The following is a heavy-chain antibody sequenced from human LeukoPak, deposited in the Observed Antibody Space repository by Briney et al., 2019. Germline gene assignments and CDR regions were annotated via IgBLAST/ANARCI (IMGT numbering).Heavy chain of an antibody. CDR2: ISGSGGST. J-gene: IGHJ4*02. CDR1: GFTFSSYA. V-gene: IGHV3-23*01. CDR3: ARDRRGYCSSTSCSTPDY. D-gene: IGHD2-2*01. Sequence: GGSLRLSCAASGFTFSSYAMSWVRQAPGKGLEWVSAISGSGGSTYYADSVKGRFTISRDNSKNTLYLQMNSLRAEDTAVYYCARDRRGYCSSTSCSTPDYWGQGTLVTVSS.